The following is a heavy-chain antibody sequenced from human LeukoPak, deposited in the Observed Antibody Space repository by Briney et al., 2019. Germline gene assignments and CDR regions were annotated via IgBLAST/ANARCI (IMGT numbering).Heavy chain of an antibody. V-gene: IGHV4-39*07. CDR1: GGSISSSSYY. J-gene: IGHJ4*02. Sequence: PSGTLSLTCTVSGGSISSSSYYWGWIRQPPGKGLEWIGSIYYSGSTYYNPSLKSRVTISVDTSKNQFSLNVSSVTAADTAVYYCASQFAYYYGSGAAWIDYWGQGTLVTVSS. CDR2: IYYSGST. D-gene: IGHD3-10*01. CDR3: ASQFAYYYGSGAAWIDY.